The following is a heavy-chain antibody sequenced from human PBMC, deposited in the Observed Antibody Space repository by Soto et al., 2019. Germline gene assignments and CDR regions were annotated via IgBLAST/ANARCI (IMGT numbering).Heavy chain of an antibody. D-gene: IGHD6-13*01. J-gene: IGHJ6*02. CDR3: AGEFSPKAGLGKGDYYYYGMDV. CDR2: ISAYNGNT. CDR1: GYTFTSYG. V-gene: IGHV1-18*01. Sequence: ASVKVSCKASGYTFTSYGISWVRQAPGQGLEWMGWISAYNGNTNYAQKLQGRVTMTTDTSTSTAYMELRSLRSDDTAVYYCAGEFSPKAGLGKGDYYYYGMDVWGQGTTVTVSS.